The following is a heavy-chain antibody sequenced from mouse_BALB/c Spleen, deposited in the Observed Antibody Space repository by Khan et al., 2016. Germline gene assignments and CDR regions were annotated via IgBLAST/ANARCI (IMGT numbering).Heavy chain of an antibody. V-gene: IGHV9-1*02. CDR3: ARYRYASYCYFGG. CDR1: GYTFTNYG. D-gene: IGHD2-14*01. J-gene: IGHJ1*01. Sequence: QIQLVQSGPELKKPGETVKISCKASGYTFTNYGMNWVKQAPGKGLKWMGWINTYTGETTYADDFKGRFAFSLETSASTAYLQVNNLKNEDMATYFYARYRYASYCYFGGWAAGTTVIFSA. CDR2: INTYTGET.